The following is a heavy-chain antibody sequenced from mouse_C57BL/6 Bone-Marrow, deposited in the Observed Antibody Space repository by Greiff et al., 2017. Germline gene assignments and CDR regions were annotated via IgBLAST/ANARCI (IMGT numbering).Heavy chain of an antibody. D-gene: IGHD2-5*01. CDR2: IAPSDSET. CDR1: GYTFTSYW. CDR3: AREDYSNFGGFAY. V-gene: IGHV1-52*01. J-gene: IGHJ3*01. Sequence: VQLQQPWAELVRPGSSVKLSCKASGYTFTSYWMHWVKQRPIQGLEWIGNIAPSDSETHYNQKFKDKATLTVDKSSSTAYMQLSSLTSEDSAVYYCAREDYSNFGGFAYWGQGTLVTVSA.